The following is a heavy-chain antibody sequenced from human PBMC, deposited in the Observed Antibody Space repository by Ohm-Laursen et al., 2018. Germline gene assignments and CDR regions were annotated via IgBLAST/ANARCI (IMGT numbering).Heavy chain of an antibody. J-gene: IGHJ4*02. CDR1: GFTFSHYW. CDR3: VRDGNCRLDQ. CDR2: IKSDGTT. Sequence: SLRLSCSASGFTFSHYWMHWVRQPPGEGLAWVSRIKSDGTTMYADFMRGRFTLSRDNERNTLDLQMNGLTVEDTAVYYCVRDGNCRLDQWGQGTLVTVSS. V-gene: IGHV3-74*03. D-gene: IGHD1-7*01.